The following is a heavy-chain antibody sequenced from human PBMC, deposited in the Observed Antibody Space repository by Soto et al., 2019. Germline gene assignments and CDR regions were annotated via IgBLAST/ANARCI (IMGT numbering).Heavy chain of an antibody. V-gene: IGHV4-4*02. D-gene: IGHD3-22*01. J-gene: IGHJ5*02. CDR3: ARARQYYDCELDP. Sequence: SETLSLTCAVSGGSISSSNWWSWVRQPPGKGLEWIGEIYHSGSTYYNPSLKSRLTISLDTSENQFSLKLTSVTAADTAIYYCARARQYYDCELDPWGQGTLVTVSS. CDR2: IYHSGST. CDR1: GGSISSSNW.